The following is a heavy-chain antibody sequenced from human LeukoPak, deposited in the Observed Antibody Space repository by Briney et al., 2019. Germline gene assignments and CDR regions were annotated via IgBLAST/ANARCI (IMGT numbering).Heavy chain of an antibody. CDR3: ARSSVGDYFDY. CDR2: INHSGST. Sequence: SETLSLTCAVYGGSFSGYYWSWIRRPPGKGLEWIGEINHSGSTNYNPSLKSRVTISVDTSKNQFSLKLSSVTAADTAVYYCARSSVGDYFDYWGQGTLVTVSS. V-gene: IGHV4-34*01. CDR1: GGSFSGYY. D-gene: IGHD6-19*01. J-gene: IGHJ4*02.